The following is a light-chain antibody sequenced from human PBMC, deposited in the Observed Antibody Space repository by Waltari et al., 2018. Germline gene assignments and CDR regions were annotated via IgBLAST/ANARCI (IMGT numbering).Light chain of an antibody. CDR1: QSISSW. CDR2: KAS. Sequence: DIQMPQSPSTLSASVGDRVPITCRASQSISSWLAWYQQKPGKAPNLLIYKASALESGVPSRFSGSGSATDFTLTISGLQPDDFATYFCQQYNSFPWTFGQGTKVEIK. CDR3: QQYNSFPWT. J-gene: IGKJ1*01. V-gene: IGKV1-5*03.